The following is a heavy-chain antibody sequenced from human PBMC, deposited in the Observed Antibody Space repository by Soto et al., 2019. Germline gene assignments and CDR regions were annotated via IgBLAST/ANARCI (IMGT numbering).Heavy chain of an antibody. Sequence: PGGSLRLSCAASGFTFSSYGMHWVRQAPGKGLEWVAVIWYDGSNKYYADSVKGRFTISRDNSKNTLYLQMNSLRAEDTAVYYCARDRRTTVTTYYFGYWGQGAPVTVSS. J-gene: IGHJ4*02. CDR1: GFTFSSYG. CDR3: ARDRRTTVTTYYFGY. V-gene: IGHV3-33*01. D-gene: IGHD4-17*01. CDR2: IWYDGSNK.